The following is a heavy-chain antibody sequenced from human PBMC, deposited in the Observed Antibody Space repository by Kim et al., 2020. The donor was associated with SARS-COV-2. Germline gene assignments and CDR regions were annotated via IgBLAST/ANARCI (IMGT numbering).Heavy chain of an antibody. J-gene: IGHJ5*02. V-gene: IGHV4-39*07. CDR1: GGSISSSSYY. CDR3: ARVSYSGYDQNFWFDP. Sequence: SETLSLTCTVSGGSISSSSYYWGWIRQPPGKGLEWIGSIYYSGSTYYNPSLKSRVTISVDTSKNQFSLKLSSVTAADTAVYYCARVSYSGYDQNFWFDPWGQGTLVTVSS. CDR2: IYYSGST. D-gene: IGHD5-12*01.